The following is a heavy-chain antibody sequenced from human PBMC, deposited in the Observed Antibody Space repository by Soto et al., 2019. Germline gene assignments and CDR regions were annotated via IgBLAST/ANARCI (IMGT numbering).Heavy chain of an antibody. V-gene: IGHV3-23*01. Sequence: GGSLRLSCAASGFTFSSAAMSWVRQAPGKGLEWVAAISGNGGSTYYADSVKVQGSISIDNSKTTQYLQMNSLSPENAAAYYYVTTGTHWGQGTLVTVSS. CDR3: VTTGTH. CDR2: ISGNGGST. CDR1: GFTFSSAA. D-gene: IGHD1-1*01. J-gene: IGHJ4*02.